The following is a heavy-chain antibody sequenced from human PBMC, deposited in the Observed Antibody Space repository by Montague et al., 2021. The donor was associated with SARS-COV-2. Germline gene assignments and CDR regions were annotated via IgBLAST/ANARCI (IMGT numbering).Heavy chain of an antibody. D-gene: IGHD2-21*01. CDR1: GASVTSES. CDR3: ARAREGSDIFDL. V-gene: IGHV4-59*02. J-gene: IGHJ3*01. CDR2: IYDTGII. Sequence: SETLSLTCSVSGASVTSESWGWIRQTPGKGLEWIAYIYDTGIIDYHPSLRSRTTIAVDSSKIQLSLKLTSVSAADTAVYFCARAREGSDIFDLWGQGTMVTVSS.